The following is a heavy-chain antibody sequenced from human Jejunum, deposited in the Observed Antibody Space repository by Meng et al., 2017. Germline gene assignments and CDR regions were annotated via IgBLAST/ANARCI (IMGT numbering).Heavy chain of an antibody. V-gene: IGHV1-2*06. CDR3: AGDPYSKYQNYYYGMDV. J-gene: IGHJ6*02. CDR1: GYTFTGYY. D-gene: IGHD4-11*01. Sequence: ASVKVSCKASGYTFTGYYIQWMRQAPGQGLEWMGRIDPDSGDTNYAQNFQGRVTLTRDTSMSTAYVELSRLRSDDTTVYFCAGDPYSKYQNYYYGMDVWGQGTTVTVSS. CDR2: IDPDSGDT.